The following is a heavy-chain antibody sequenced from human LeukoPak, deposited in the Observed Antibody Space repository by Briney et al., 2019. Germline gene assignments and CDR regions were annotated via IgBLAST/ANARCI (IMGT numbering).Heavy chain of an antibody. V-gene: IGHV4-34*01. CDR1: GFTFSSYG. CDR2: IYHSGST. J-gene: IGHJ4*02. D-gene: IGHD2-2*01. CDR3: ARPPSEYCSSTSCYEFDY. Sequence: GSLRLSCAASGFTFSSYGMHWIRQPPGKGLEWIGEIYHSGSTNYNPSLKSRVTISVDTSKNQFSLKLSSVTAADTAVYYCARPPSEYCSSTSCYEFDYWGQGTLVTVSS.